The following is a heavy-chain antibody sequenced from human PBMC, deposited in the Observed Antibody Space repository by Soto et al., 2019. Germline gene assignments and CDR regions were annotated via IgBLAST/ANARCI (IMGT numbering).Heavy chain of an antibody. CDR2: IKQGGGEK. V-gene: IGHV3-7*01. CDR1: GFTFSSYW. Sequence: GGSLRLSCAASGFTFSSYWMSWVRQAPGKGLEWVVNIKQGGGEKYYVDSVKGRFTISRDNAKNSLCLLMNSLRAEDTAVYYCARGHNYYDSSGYYHDAFDIWGQGTMVTVSS. J-gene: IGHJ3*02. D-gene: IGHD3-22*01. CDR3: ARGHNYYDSSGYYHDAFDI.